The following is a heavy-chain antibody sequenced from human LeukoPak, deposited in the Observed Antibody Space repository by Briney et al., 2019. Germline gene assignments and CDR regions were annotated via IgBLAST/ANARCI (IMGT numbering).Heavy chain of an antibody. Sequence: KSSETLSLTCTVSGGSISSYYWSWIRQPPGKGLEWIGYIYYSGSTNYHPSLKSRVTISVDTSKNQFSLKLSSVTAADTAVYYCARHYDILTGYYQYYYYGMDVWGQGTTVTVSS. D-gene: IGHD3-9*01. CDR3: ARHYDILTGYYQYYYYGMDV. CDR1: GGSISSYY. J-gene: IGHJ6*02. V-gene: IGHV4-59*01. CDR2: IYYSGST.